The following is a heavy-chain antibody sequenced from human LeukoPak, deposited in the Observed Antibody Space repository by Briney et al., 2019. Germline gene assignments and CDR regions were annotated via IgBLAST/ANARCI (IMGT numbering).Heavy chain of an antibody. D-gene: IGHD3-10*01. CDR3: ARALLSPSYYGTGY. J-gene: IGHJ4*02. CDR2: ISGSGGNT. V-gene: IGHV3-23*01. Sequence: GGSLRLSCAASGFTFSGYAMTWVRQAPGKGLEWVSGISGSGGNTYYTDSVKGRFTISRDNSKTTLFLQMNSLRAEDTAVSYCARALLSPSYYGTGYWGQGILVTVSS. CDR1: GFTFSGYA.